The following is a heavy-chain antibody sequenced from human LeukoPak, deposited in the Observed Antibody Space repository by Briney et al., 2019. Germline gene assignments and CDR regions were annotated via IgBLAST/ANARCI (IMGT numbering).Heavy chain of an antibody. CDR2: IYPGDSDT. Sequence: GESLKISCKGSGYSFTSYWIGWVRQMPGKGLEWMGIIYPGDSDTRYSPSFQGQVTISADKSISTAYPQWSSLKALDTAMYYCARQASLGYCSSTSCYAVDYWGQGTLVTVSS. D-gene: IGHD2-2*01. CDR1: GYSFTSYW. J-gene: IGHJ4*02. V-gene: IGHV5-51*01. CDR3: ARQASLGYCSSTSCYAVDY.